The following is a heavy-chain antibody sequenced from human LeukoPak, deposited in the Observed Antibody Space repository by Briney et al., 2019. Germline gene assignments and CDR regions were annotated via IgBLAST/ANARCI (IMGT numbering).Heavy chain of an antibody. CDR3: ASVPRYGDSFSGC. V-gene: IGHV3-23*01. CDR2: ISASGEST. D-gene: IGHD4-17*01. Sequence: GGSLRLSCAASGFTFSRYAMSWVRQAPGKGLEWVSGISASGESTYYADSVKGRLTISRDNSKNTLYLLMNSLRAEDTAVYFCASVPRYGDSFSGCWGQGTLVTVSS. J-gene: IGHJ4*02. CDR1: GFTFSRYA.